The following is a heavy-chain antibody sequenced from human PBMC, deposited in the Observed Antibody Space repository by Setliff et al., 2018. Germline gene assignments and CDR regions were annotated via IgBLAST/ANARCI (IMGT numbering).Heavy chain of an antibody. CDR3: ARNPASGAYYSSRPFHFDY. D-gene: IGHD3-22*01. CDR1: GGSISSYS. V-gene: IGHV4-59*08. Sequence: SETLSLTCTVSGGSISSYSWSWIRQPPGKGLQWIGYISYSGATNYNPSLKSRVTISVDTSKNQFSLRLTSVTAADTAIYYCARNPASGAYYSSRPFHFDYWGQGALVTVSS. J-gene: IGHJ4*02. CDR2: ISYSGAT.